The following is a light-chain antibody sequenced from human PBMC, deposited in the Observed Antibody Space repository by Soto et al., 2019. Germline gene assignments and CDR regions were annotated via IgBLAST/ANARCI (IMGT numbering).Light chain of an antibody. CDR2: DVS. V-gene: IGLV2-14*01. CDR1: SSDVGGYNY. Sequence: QSALTQPASVSGSPGQSITISCTGTSSDVGGYNYVSWYQQHPGKAPKLMIYDVSNRPSEVSNRFSGSKSGNTASLTISGLQAEDEADYYCSSYTSSSIVVFGRGTKLTVL. J-gene: IGLJ2*01. CDR3: SSYTSSSIVV.